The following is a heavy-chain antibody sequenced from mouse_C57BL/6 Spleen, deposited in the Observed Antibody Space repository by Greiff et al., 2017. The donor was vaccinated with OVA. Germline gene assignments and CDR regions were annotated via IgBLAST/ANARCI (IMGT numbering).Heavy chain of an antibody. D-gene: IGHD1-1*01. J-gene: IGHJ1*03. CDR3: ARSLLLQGYFDV. V-gene: IGHV1-42*01. CDR2: INPSTGGT. Sequence: VQLKESGPELVKPGASVKISCKASGYSFTGYYMNWVKQSPEKSLEWIGEINPSTGGTTYNQKFKAKATLTVDKSSSTAYMQLKSLTSEDAAVYYCARSLLLQGYFDVWGTGTTVTVSS. CDR1: GYSFTGYY.